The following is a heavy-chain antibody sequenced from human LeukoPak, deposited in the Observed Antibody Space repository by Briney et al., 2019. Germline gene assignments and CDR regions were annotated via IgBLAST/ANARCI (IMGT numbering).Heavy chain of an antibody. Sequence: GGSLRLSCAASGFTFSSYSMNWVRQAPGKGLEWVSYISSSSSPIYYADSVKGRFTISRDNAKNSLYLQMNSLRDEDTAVYYCARDYGSGSYYMGENWFDPWGQGTLVTVSS. CDR2: ISSSSSPI. V-gene: IGHV3-48*02. J-gene: IGHJ5*02. CDR1: GFTFSSYS. CDR3: ARDYGSGSYYMGENWFDP. D-gene: IGHD3-10*01.